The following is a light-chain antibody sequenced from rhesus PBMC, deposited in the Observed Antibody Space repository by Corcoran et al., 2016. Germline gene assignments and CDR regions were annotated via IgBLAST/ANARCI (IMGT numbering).Light chain of an antibody. V-gene: IGKV1-74*01. CDR2: KAS. CDR1: ENVNNY. Sequence: DIQMTQSPSSLSASVGDRVTITCRASENVNNYLNWYQQKPGTAPKLLIYKASTLQSGVPSRFSGSGSGTDYTFTISSLQPEDVATYYCQHTYGTPYSFGQGTKVEIK. CDR3: QHTYGTPYS. J-gene: IGKJ2*01.